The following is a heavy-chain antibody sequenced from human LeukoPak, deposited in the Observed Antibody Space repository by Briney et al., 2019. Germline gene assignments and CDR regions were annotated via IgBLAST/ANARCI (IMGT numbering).Heavy chain of an antibody. D-gene: IGHD6-19*01. Sequence: ASVKVSCKASGYTFTTYDINWVRQAPGQGLEWMGWMNPNSGNTGYAQKFQGRVTITRNTSIRTAYMELSSLRSDDTAVYYCARDTSSGWYQYYYYYMDVWGNGTTVTVSS. CDR3: ARDTSSGWYQYYYYYMDV. CDR2: MNPNSGNT. J-gene: IGHJ6*03. CDR1: GYTFTTYD. V-gene: IGHV1-8*03.